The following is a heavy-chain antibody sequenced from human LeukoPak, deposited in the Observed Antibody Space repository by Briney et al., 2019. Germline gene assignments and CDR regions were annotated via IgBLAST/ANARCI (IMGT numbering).Heavy chain of an antibody. CDR1: GGSISSGSYY. V-gene: IGHV4-61*02. Sequence: SETLSLTCTVSGGSISSGSYYWSWIRQPAGKGLEWIGRIYTSGSTNYNPSLKSRVTISVDTSKNQFSLKLSSVTAADTAVYYCARLISSRSEYFQHWGQGTLVTVSS. CDR2: IYTSGST. CDR3: ARLISSRSEYFQH. D-gene: IGHD6-6*01. J-gene: IGHJ1*01.